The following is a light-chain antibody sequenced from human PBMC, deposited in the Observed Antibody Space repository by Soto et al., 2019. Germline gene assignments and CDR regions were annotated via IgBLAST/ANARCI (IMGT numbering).Light chain of an antibody. Sequence: DIQMTQSPSTLSASVGDRVTITCRASESINRRLAWYQQKPGSAPKLLIYKSSTLESGVPSRSSGSGYGTEFTLTISGLQPDDFATYYCQRFDTSNAMYFFGPGTKVDIK. CDR2: KSS. CDR3: QRFDTSNAMYF. CDR1: ESINRR. V-gene: IGKV1-5*03. J-gene: IGKJ2*01.